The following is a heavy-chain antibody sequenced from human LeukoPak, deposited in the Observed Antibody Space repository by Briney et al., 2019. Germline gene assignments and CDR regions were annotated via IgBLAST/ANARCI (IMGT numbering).Heavy chain of an antibody. V-gene: IGHV4-59*01. D-gene: IGHD2-2*01. CDR3: ARTAMVPAAMHTWCFDL. CDR2: IYYSVST. CDR1: VGSISSNY. J-gene: IGHJ2*01. Sequence: PSETLSLTCTVSVGSISSNYWSWIRQPPWKGLETIGYIYYSVSTNYNPSLNSRITISVDTYKNQFSLKLSSVTAADTAMYYCARTAMVPAAMHTWCFDLWGRGTLVTVSS.